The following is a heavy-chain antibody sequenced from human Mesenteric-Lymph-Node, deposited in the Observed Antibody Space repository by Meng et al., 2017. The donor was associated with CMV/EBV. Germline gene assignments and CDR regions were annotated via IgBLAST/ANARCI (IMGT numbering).Heavy chain of an antibody. Sequence: ASVKVSCKASGYTFTSYGISWVRQAPGQGLEWMGWISAYNGNTNYAQKLQGRVTMTTDTSTSTAYMELRSLRSDDTAVYYCARESRKYSSSPNWFDPWGQGTLVTVSS. D-gene: IGHD6-6*01. CDR2: ISAYNGNT. J-gene: IGHJ5*02. CDR1: GYTFTSYG. V-gene: IGHV1-18*01. CDR3: ARESRKYSSSPNWFDP.